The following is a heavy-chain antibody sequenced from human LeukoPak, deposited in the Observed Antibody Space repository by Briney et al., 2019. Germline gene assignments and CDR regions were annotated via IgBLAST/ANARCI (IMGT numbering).Heavy chain of an antibody. D-gene: IGHD5-18*01. CDR2: IKQDGSEK. CDR1: GFTFSSYW. V-gene: IGHV3-7*01. J-gene: IGHJ6*03. CDR3: ARDQMATVQLWFIYYYMDV. Sequence: GGSLRLSCAASGFTFSSYWMSWVRQAPGKGLEWVANIKQDGSEKYYVDSVKGRFTISRDNAKNSLYLQMNSLRAEDTAVYYCARDQMATVQLWFIYYYMDVWGKGTTVTISS.